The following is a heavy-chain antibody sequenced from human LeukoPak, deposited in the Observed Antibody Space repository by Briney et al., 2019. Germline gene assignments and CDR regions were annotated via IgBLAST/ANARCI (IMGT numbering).Heavy chain of an antibody. V-gene: IGHV3-53*01. J-gene: IGHJ4*02. CDR3: AREADSSGSSFDY. Sequence: GGSLRLSCAASGFTVSSNYMSWVRQAPGKGLEWVSVIYSGGSTYYADSVKGRFTISRDNSENTLYLQMNILRAEDTAVYYCAREADSSGSSFDYWGQGTLVTVSS. CDR1: GFTVSSNY. D-gene: IGHD3-22*01. CDR2: IYSGGST.